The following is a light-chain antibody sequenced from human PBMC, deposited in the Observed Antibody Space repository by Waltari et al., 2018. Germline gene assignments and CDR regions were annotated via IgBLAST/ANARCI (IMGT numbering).Light chain of an antibody. CDR1: QDISGW. J-gene: IGKJ4*01. Sequence: QMTQSPPSLSASVGDRVTITCRASQDISGWLVWSHQKPQQAPRSLIFAASTLQTGFPPRFTGSGSGTNFSLTISGLQPEDFGTYYCQQYNSFPLTFGGGTKVAIK. CDR3: QQYNSFPLT. V-gene: IGKV1D-16*01. CDR2: AAS.